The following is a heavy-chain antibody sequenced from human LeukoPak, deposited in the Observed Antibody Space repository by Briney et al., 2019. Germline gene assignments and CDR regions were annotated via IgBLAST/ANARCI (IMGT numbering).Heavy chain of an antibody. D-gene: IGHD6-13*01. V-gene: IGHV3-74*01. CDR3: ARGRIVPAAGGYYYYYMDV. J-gene: IGHJ6*03. Sequence: GGSLRLSCAASGFTFSSYWMHWVRQAPGEGLVWVSRINSDGSSTSYADSVKGRFTISRDNAKNTLYLQMNSLRAEDTAVYYCARGRIVPAAGGYYYYYMDVWGKGTTVTVSS. CDR1: GFTFSSYW. CDR2: INSDGSST.